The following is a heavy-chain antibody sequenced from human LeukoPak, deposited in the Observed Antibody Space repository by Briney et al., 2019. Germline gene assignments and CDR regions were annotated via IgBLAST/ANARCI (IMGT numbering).Heavy chain of an antibody. CDR1: GGSISSSSYY. Sequence: ASETLSLTCTVSGGSISSSSYYWGWICQPPGKGLEWIGSIYYSGSTYYNPSLKSRVTISVDTSKNQFSLKLSTVTAADTAVYYCARDRDYYYGSGSYYYYWGQGTLVTVSS. D-gene: IGHD3-10*01. CDR2: IYYSGST. CDR3: ARDRDYYYGSGSYYYY. V-gene: IGHV4-39*02. J-gene: IGHJ4*02.